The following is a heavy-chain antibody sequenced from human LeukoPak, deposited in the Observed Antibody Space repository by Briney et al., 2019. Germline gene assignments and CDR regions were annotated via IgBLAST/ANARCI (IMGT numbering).Heavy chain of an antibody. Sequence: GGSLRLSCAASGFTFSSYSMNWVRQAPGKGLEWVSSISSSSSYIYYADSVKGRFTISRDNAKNSLYLQMNNLRAEDTAVYYCARDLENYGSGSFDYWGQGTLVTVSS. CDR1: GFTFSSYS. V-gene: IGHV3-21*01. CDR2: ISSSSSYI. D-gene: IGHD3-10*01. J-gene: IGHJ4*02. CDR3: ARDLENYGSGSFDY.